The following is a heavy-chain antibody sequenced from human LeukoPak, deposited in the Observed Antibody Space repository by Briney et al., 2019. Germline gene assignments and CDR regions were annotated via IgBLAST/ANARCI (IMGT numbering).Heavy chain of an antibody. J-gene: IGHJ4*02. CDR3: AKVSGGRRGYNDY. V-gene: IGHV3-23*01. CDR1: GFTFSSYA. CDR2: ISGSGSGGST. Sequence: GGSLRLSCAASGFTFSSYAMTWVRQAPGKGLEWVSSISGSGSGGSTYYADTVKGRFTISRDNSKNTLYLQMNSLRAEDTAVYYCAKVSGGRRGYNDYWGQGTLVTVSS. D-gene: IGHD5-18*01.